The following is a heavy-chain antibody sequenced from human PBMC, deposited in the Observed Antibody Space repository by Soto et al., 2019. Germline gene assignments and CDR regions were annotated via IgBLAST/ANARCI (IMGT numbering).Heavy chain of an antibody. CDR3: ARATTTGTYYYYGMDV. Sequence: SETLSVTCTVSGGSTSRGDYYWSWIRQPPGKGLEWIGYIYYSGSTYYNPSLKSRVTISVDTSKNQFSLKLSSVTAADTAVYYCARATTTGTYYYYGMDVWGQGTTVTVSS. V-gene: IGHV4-30-4*01. D-gene: IGHD4-4*01. CDR2: IYYSGST. CDR1: GGSTSRGDYY. J-gene: IGHJ6*02.